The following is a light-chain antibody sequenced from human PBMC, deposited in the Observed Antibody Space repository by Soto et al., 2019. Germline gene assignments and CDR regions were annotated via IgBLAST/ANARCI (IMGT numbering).Light chain of an antibody. CDR2: GAS. Sequence: DIQMTQSPSSLSASIGDRITITCRASQSISTYLNWYQQKPAKAPSLLIYGASTLQSGVPSRFSGSGSATDFTLTISSLQPEDFATYYCQQTFITPPLTFGGGTKVEIK. CDR3: QQTFITPPLT. CDR1: QSISTY. V-gene: IGKV1-39*01. J-gene: IGKJ4*01.